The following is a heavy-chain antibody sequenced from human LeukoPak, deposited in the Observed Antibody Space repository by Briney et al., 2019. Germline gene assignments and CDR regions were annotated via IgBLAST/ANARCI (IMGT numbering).Heavy chain of an antibody. V-gene: IGHV1-18*01. Sequence: ASVKVSCKASGYTFTSYGIRWVRQAPGQGLEWMGWISAYNGNTNYAQKLQGRVTMTTDTSTSTAYMELRSLRSDDTAVYYCARDGDSSGYPGRDYWGQGTLVTVSS. CDR2: ISAYNGNT. D-gene: IGHD6-19*01. CDR3: ARDGDSSGYPGRDY. J-gene: IGHJ4*02. CDR1: GYTFTSYG.